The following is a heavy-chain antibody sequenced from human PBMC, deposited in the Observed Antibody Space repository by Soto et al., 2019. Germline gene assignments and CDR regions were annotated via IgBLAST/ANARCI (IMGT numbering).Heavy chain of an antibody. Sequence: GGSLRLSCAASGFTFSSYAMHWVRQAPGKGLEWVAVISYDGSNKYYADSVKGRFTISRDNSKNTLYLQMNSLRAEDTAVYYCARAVRLGDTREKKPGYWGQGTLVTVSS. CDR3: ARAVRLGDTREKKPGY. CDR2: ISYDGSNK. D-gene: IGHD1-26*01. V-gene: IGHV3-30-3*01. CDR1: GFTFSSYA. J-gene: IGHJ4*02.